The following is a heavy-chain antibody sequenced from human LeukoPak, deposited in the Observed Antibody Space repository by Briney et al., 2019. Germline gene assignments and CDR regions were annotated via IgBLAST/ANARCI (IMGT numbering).Heavy chain of an antibody. J-gene: IGHJ4*02. D-gene: IGHD2-2*01. CDR3: ANRDQLLSLDY. V-gene: IGHV3-23*01. CDR1: GFTFSSYA. Sequence: QPGGSLRLSCAASGFTFSSYAMTWVRQAPGKGLEWVSGISGSGGSTYYADSVKGRFTISRDNSKNTLYLQMNSLRAEDTAVYYCANRDQLLSLDYWGQGTLVTVSS. CDR2: ISGSGGST.